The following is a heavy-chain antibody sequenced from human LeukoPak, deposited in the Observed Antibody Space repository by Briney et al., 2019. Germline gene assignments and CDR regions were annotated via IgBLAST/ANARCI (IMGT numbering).Heavy chain of an antibody. CDR3: ARVPTLGYGTKFDY. CDR1: GVSISSYY. CDR2: IYYSGST. V-gene: IGHV4-59*06. D-gene: IGHD5-12*01. Sequence: SETLSLTCTVSGVSISSYYWSWIRQHPGKGLEWIGYIYYSGSTYYNPSLKSRVTISVDTSKNQFSLKLSSVTAADTAVYYCARVPTLGYGTKFDYWGQGTLVTVSS. J-gene: IGHJ4*02.